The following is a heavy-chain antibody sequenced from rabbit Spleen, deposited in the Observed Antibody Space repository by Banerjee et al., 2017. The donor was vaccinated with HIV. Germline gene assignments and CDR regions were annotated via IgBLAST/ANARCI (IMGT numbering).Heavy chain of an antibody. J-gene: IGHJ4*01. Sequence: QSLEESGGDLVKPGASLTLTCIASGVSFSGDSYMCWVRQAPGKGLEWVVCIDAGSSGFTYFATWAKGRFTCSKTSSTTVTLQMTRLTAADRATYFCARDLLGVIGWNFNLWGPGTLVTVS. CDR1: GVSFSGDSY. CDR2: IDAGSSGFT. CDR3: ARDLLGVIGWNFNL. V-gene: IGHV1S40*01. D-gene: IGHD1-1*01.